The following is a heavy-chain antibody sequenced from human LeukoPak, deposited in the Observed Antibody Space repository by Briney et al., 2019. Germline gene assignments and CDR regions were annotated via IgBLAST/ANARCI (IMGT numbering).Heavy chain of an antibody. D-gene: IGHD3-9*01. V-gene: IGHV6-1*01. J-gene: IGHJ5*02. CDR3: ARTLYYDILTGPADWCVP. CDR1: GDSVSSNSAA. Sequence: SQTLSLTCAISGDSVSSNSAAWNWIRQSPSRGLEWLGRTYYRSKWYNDYGVSVKSRITINPDTSKNQFSLQLTSVSPEDTAVYYCARTLYYDILTGPADWCVPWGQGTVVTVSS. CDR2: TYYRSKWYN.